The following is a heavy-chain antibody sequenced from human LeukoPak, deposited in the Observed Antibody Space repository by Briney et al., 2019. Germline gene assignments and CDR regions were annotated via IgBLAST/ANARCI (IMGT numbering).Heavy chain of an antibody. D-gene: IGHD6-13*01. CDR1: GFTFSYYG. CDR2: IWHDGSLK. Sequence: GGSLRLPCAASGFTFSYYGMHWVRQAPGKGLDWVAVIWHDGSLKYYADSVRGRFTISRDNSMNTVYLQVNSLRAEDTAVYYCAKVRQFTAATGTGLDYWGQGTLVTVSS. V-gene: IGHV3-33*06. J-gene: IGHJ4*02. CDR3: AKVRQFTAATGTGLDY.